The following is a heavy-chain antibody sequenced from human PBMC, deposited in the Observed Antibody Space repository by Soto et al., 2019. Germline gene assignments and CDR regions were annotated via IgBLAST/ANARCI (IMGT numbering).Heavy chain of an antibody. D-gene: IGHD6-13*01. V-gene: IGHV1-69*13. CDR1: GCTFSSYA. CDR3: ARDRGIAAAGPNYYGMDV. CDR2: IIPIFGTA. Sequence: SVKVSCKASGCTFSSYAISCVRQAPGQGLEWMGGIIPIFGTANYAQKFQGRVTITADESTSTAYMELSSLRSEDTAVYYCARDRGIAAAGPNYYGMDVWGQGTTVTVSS. J-gene: IGHJ6*02.